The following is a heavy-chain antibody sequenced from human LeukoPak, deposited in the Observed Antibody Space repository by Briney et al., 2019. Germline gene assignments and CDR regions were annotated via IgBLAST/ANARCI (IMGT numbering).Heavy chain of an antibody. CDR3: ARGYRSGGSCYSFYYYYYMDV. J-gene: IGHJ6*03. CDR1: GYTFTGYY. CDR2: INPNSGGT. Sequence: GASVKVSCKASGYTFTGYYMHWVRQAPGQGLEWMGWINPNSGGTNYAQKFQGRVTMTRDTSISTAYMELSRLRSDDTAVYYCARGYRSGGSCYSFYYYYYMDVWGKGTTVTVSS. V-gene: IGHV1-2*02. D-gene: IGHD2-15*01.